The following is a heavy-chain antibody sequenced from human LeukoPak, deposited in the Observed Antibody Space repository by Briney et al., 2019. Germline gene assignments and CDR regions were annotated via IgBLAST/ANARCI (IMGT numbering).Heavy chain of an antibody. V-gene: IGHV4-34*01. CDR3: ARAYFSSSTGYYYMDA. D-gene: IGHD6-6*01. CDR2: INHSGST. CDR1: GGSFSGYY. Sequence: SETRSLTCAVYGGSFSGYYWSWIRQPPGKGLEWIGEINHSGSTNYNPSLKSRVTISVDTSKNQFSLKLSSVTAADTAVYYCARAYFSSSTGYYYMDAWGKGTTVTVSS. J-gene: IGHJ6*03.